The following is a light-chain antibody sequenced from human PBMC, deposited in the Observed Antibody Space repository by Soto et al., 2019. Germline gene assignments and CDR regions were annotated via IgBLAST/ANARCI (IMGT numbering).Light chain of an antibody. V-gene: IGKV3-11*01. CDR2: DPT. CDR3: HQRYNWLS. CDR1: QNISIF. J-gene: IGKJ4*01. Sequence: DMVLTQSPATLSLSPGERATLSCRASQNISIFLVWYQQKSCQSPRLLVQDPTTRATGVPPRFSAAGSGTNFTLTIIRPEADDFAVYYCHQRYNWLSFGGGTKIEIK.